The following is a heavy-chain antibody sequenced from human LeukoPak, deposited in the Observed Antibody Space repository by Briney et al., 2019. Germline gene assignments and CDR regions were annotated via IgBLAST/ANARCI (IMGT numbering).Heavy chain of an antibody. CDR3: ARDGCTKGFIWCDY. V-gene: IGHV3-7*01. D-gene: IGHD1-1*01. CDR2: MNQDGGEI. J-gene: IGHJ4*02. Sequence: GGSLRLSCAASGFTFSSYWMSWVRQGPGKGLEWVATMNQDGGEIYYVDSVKGRFTTSRDNAKNSLHLQMNSLRAEDTAVYYCARDGCTKGFIWCDYWGQGAQVTVSS. CDR1: GFTFSSYW.